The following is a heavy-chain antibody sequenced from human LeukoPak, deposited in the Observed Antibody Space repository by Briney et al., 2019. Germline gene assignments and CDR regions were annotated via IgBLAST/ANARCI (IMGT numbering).Heavy chain of an antibody. J-gene: IGHJ4*02. CDR3: AAAPPTYYYDSSGYYYAY. V-gene: IGHV1-58*01. Sequence: ASVKVSCKASGFTFTSSAVQWVRQARGQRLEWIGWIVVGSGNTNYAQKFQGRVTITRDMSTSTAYMELSSLRSEDTAVYYCAAAPPTYYYDSSGYYYAYWGQGTLVTVSS. CDR1: GFTFTSSA. CDR2: IVVGSGNT. D-gene: IGHD3-22*01.